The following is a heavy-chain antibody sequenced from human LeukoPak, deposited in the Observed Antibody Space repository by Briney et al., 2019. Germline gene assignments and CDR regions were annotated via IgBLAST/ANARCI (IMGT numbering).Heavy chain of an antibody. CDR1: GFKFDDYG. CDR2: INWNGGSR. CDR3: AGGPSSTGFDY. J-gene: IGHJ4*02. D-gene: IGHD6-19*01. Sequence: PGGSLRLSCAASGFKFDDYGMSWVRQVPGKGLEWVSGINWNGGSRGYADSVKGRFTISRDNAKNSLYLQMNSLRAEDTAVYYCAGGPSSTGFDYWGQGTLVTVSS. V-gene: IGHV3-20*04.